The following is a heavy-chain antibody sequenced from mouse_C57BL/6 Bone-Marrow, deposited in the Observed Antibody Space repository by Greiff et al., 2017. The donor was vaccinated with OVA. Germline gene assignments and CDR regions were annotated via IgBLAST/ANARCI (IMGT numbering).Heavy chain of an antibody. Sequence: EVQLVESGGDLVKPGGSLKLSCAASGFTFSSYGMSWVRQTPDKRLEWVATISSGGSYTSYPDSVKGRFTISRDNAKNTLYLQMSSLQSEDTAMYYGARVEDHVTDVWGTGTTVTVSS. J-gene: IGHJ1*03. CDR1: GFTFSSYG. CDR2: ISSGGSYT. CDR3: ARVEDHVTDV. V-gene: IGHV5-6*01.